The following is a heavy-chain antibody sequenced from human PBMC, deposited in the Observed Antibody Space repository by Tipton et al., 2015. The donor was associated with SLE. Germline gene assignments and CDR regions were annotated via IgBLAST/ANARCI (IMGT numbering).Heavy chain of an antibody. J-gene: IGHJ4*02. Sequence: QLVQSGAEVKQPGASVKISCKASGDIFTGYAFHWVRQETGQRLEWMGGIIPVSHISSYAHKFQDSVTLTTDESTSTAYMELSSLKSEDTAVYHCGRLGGISSFGVVPSDFDNWGQGTLVTVSS. D-gene: IGHD3-3*01. CDR1: GDIFTGYA. CDR3: GRLGGISSFGVVPSDFDN. CDR2: IIPVSHIS. V-gene: IGHV1-69*05.